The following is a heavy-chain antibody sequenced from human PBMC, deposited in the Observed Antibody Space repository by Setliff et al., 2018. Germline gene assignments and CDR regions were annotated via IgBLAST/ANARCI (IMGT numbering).Heavy chain of an antibody. D-gene: IGHD6-6*01. Sequence: ETLSLTCAASGGTFTYYYWTWIRQSPGRGLEWIGEINHSGSPNYNPSLKNRVTISIDTSRNQFSLKLNSMTTADTAVYYCARGRNIAARLLDSWGQGTLVTVSS. CDR3: ARGRNIAARLLDS. CDR2: INHSGSP. V-gene: IGHV4-34*01. J-gene: IGHJ4*02. CDR1: GGTFTYYY.